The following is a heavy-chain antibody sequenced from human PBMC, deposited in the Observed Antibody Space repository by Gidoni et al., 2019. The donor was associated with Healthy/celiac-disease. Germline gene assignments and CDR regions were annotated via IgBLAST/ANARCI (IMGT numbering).Heavy chain of an antibody. D-gene: IGHD3-22*01. Sequence: EVQLVESGGGLVQPGGSLRLSCAASGFTVSSNYMSWVRQAPGKGLEWVSVIYSGGSTYYADSVKGRFTISRDNSKNTLYLQMNSLRAEDTAVYYCARDDPHYYDSSGYPHDAFDIWGQGTMVTVSS. CDR3: ARDDPHYYDSSGYPHDAFDI. CDR1: GFTVSSNY. CDR2: IYSGGST. J-gene: IGHJ3*02. V-gene: IGHV3-66*01.